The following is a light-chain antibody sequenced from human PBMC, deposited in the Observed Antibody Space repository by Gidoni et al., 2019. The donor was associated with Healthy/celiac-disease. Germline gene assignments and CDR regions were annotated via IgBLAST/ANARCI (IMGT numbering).Light chain of an antibody. CDR1: QSVSSY. CDR3: QQRSNWPPFT. CDR2: DAS. Sequence: EIVLTQSPATLSLSPGEIATLSCRASQSVSSYLAWYQQKPGQAPRLLIYDASNRATGIPARFSGSGSGTDVTPTISSLGPEDFAVYYCQQRSNWPPFTFGGGTKVEIK. V-gene: IGKV3-11*01. J-gene: IGKJ4*01.